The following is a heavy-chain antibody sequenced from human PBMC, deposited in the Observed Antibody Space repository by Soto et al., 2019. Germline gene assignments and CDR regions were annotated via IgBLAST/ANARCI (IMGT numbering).Heavy chain of an antibody. CDR2: IYSDGTT. CDR3: AKRSVAGKYYFEY. Sequence: GSLRLSCAASGFTVSSNYISWVRQAPGKGLEWVSVIYSDGTTYYADSVKGRFTISRDNSKNTLHLQMNSLRAEDTAVYYCAKRSVAGKYYFEYWGQGTLVTVSS. D-gene: IGHD6-19*01. J-gene: IGHJ4*02. V-gene: IGHV3-66*04. CDR1: GFTVSSNY.